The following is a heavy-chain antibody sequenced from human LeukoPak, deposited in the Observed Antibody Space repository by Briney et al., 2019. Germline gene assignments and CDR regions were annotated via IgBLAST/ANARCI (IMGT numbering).Heavy chain of an antibody. CDR2: INEDGSEK. Sequence: HAGGSLRLSCVASGFTSTGYWMSWVRRAPGKGLEWVANINEDGSEKYYVDSVEGRFTISRDNAKNSLYLQLNSLTAEDTAVYFCARDDYSNSRGSYYYYMDVWGTGTTVTVSS. V-gene: IGHV3-7*01. CDR3: ARDDYSNSRGSYYYYMDV. J-gene: IGHJ6*03. CDR1: GFTSTGYW. D-gene: IGHD4-11*01.